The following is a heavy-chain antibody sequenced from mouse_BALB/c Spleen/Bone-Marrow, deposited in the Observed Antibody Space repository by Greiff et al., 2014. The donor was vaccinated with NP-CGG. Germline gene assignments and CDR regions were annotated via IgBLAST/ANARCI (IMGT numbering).Heavy chain of an antibody. CDR1: GFNIKDTY. CDR3: ARYYYRTMDY. Sequence: EVQLQQSGAELVKPGASVKLSCTASGFNIKDTYMHWVKQRPEQGLEWIGGIDPANGNTKYDPKFQGRATVTADTSSSTAYLQLSSLTSEDTAVYYCARYYYRTMDYWGQGTSVTVSS. J-gene: IGHJ4*01. D-gene: IGHD1-1*01. CDR2: IDPANGNT. V-gene: IGHV14-3*02.